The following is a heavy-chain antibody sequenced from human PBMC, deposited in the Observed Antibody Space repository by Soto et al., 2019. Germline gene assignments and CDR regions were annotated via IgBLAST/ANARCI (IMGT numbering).Heavy chain of an antibody. CDR2: ISYDGSNK. CDR1: GFTFSSYG. V-gene: IGHV3-30*18. CDR3: AKISAAGGQPLRRTETNDFDY. J-gene: IGHJ4*02. D-gene: IGHD3-16*01. Sequence: GGSLRLSCAASGFTFSSYGMHWVRQAPGKGLEWVAVISYDGSNKYYADSVKGRFTISRDNSKNTLYLQMNSLRAEDTAVYYCAKISAAGGQPLRRTETNDFDYWGQGTLVTVSS.